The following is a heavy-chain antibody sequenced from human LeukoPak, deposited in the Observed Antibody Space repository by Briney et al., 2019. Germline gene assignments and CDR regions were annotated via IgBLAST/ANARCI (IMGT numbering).Heavy chain of an antibody. V-gene: IGHV3-30-3*01. CDR2: ISYDGSNK. D-gene: IGHD3-16*01. CDR1: GFTFSSYA. Sequence: GGSLRLSCAASGFTFSSYAMHWVRQAPGKGLEWVAVISYDGSNKYYADSVKGRFTISRDNSKNTLYLQMNSLRAEDTAVYYCARDPYAAFDIWGQGTMVTVSS. J-gene: IGHJ3*02. CDR3: ARDPYAAFDI.